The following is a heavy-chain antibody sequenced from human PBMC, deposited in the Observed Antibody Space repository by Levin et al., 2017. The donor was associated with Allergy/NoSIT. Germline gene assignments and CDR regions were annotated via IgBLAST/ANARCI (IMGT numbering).Heavy chain of an antibody. CDR2: ISYDGSKK. CDR3: AKTVVPADHYYMDV. CDR1: GFTFSTYG. V-gene: IGHV3-30*18. D-gene: IGHD2-2*01. Sequence: LSLTCAASGFTFSTYGMHWVRQAPGKGLEWVAVISYDGSKKYYADFVKGRLTISRDNSINTLYLQMNSLRAEDTAVYYCAKTVVPADHYYMDVWGKGTTVTVSS. J-gene: IGHJ6*03.